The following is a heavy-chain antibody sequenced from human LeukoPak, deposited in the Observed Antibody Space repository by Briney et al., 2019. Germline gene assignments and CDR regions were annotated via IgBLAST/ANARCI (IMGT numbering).Heavy chain of an antibody. D-gene: IGHD3-3*02. Sequence: GGSLRLSCAASGFTFSTYALNWVRQAPGKGLEWVSAISDSGGAIFYADSAKGRFTMSRDNSKNSLSLQMNSLRAEDTALYYCARIGSAAFTDYWGQGTLVTVSS. J-gene: IGHJ4*02. CDR2: ISDSGGAI. V-gene: IGHV3-23*01. CDR1: GFTFSTYA. CDR3: ARIGSAAFTDY.